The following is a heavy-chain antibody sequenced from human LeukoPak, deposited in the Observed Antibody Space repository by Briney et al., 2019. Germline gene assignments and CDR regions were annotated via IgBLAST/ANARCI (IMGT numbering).Heavy chain of an antibody. Sequence: SETLSLTCTVSGGSISSYYWSWIRQPAGKGLEWIGRIYTSGSTNYNPSLKSRVTMSVNTSKNQFSLKLSSVTAADTAVYYCARESREYDFWGGPSFGMDVWGQGTTVTVSS. J-gene: IGHJ6*02. V-gene: IGHV4-4*07. D-gene: IGHD3-3*01. CDR1: GGSISSYY. CDR2: IYTSGST. CDR3: ARESREYDFWGGPSFGMDV.